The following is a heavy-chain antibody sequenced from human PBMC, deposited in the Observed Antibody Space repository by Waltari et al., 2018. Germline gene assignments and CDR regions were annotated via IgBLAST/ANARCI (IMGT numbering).Heavy chain of an antibody. V-gene: IGHV3-13*01. CDR1: GFTFSAYD. Sequence: EVQLVESGGGLVQPGGSLRLSCAASGFTFSAYDMHWVRQGTGKGLEWVSTIGSAGDTYYAGSVKGRFTISRENAKNSLYLQMNSPRAEDTAVYYCARGALGKDYWGQGTLVTVSS. CDR3: ARGALGKDY. J-gene: IGHJ4*02. CDR2: IGSAGDT.